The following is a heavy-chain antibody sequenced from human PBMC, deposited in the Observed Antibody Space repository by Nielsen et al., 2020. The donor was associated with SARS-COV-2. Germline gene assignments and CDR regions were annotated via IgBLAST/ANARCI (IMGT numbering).Heavy chain of an antibody. V-gene: IGHV3-23*01. J-gene: IGHJ4*02. CDR2: ISGGGGST. CDR3: AKVERVYSGDYL. D-gene: IGHD3-22*01. Sequence: GGSLRLSCAASGFTFSSYAMSWIRQAPGKGLEWVSVISGGGGSTYYADSVRGRFTISRDNSKNTLYLQMNSLRAEDTAVYYCAKVERVYSGDYLWGQGTLVTVSS. CDR1: GFTFSSYA.